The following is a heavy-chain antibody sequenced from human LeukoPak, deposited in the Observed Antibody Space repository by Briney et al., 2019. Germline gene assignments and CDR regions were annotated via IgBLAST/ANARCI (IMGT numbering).Heavy chain of an antibody. CDR1: GGSISSSSYY. CDR2: IYYSGST. Sequence: SETLSLTCTVSGGSISSSSYYWGWIRQPPGKGLEWIGSIYYSGSTYYNPSLKSRVTISVDTSKNQFSLKLSSVTAADTAVYYCASYQQLGLYYFDYWGQGTLVTVSS. D-gene: IGHD6-13*01. J-gene: IGHJ4*02. V-gene: IGHV4-39*01. CDR3: ASYQQLGLYYFDY.